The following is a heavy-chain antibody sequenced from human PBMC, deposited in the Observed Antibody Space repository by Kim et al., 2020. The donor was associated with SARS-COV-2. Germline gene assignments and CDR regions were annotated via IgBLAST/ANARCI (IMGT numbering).Heavy chain of an antibody. V-gene: IGHV3-23*01. CDR1: GFTFSNYA. CDR2: IGARGTT. J-gene: IGHJ4*02. D-gene: IGHD2-21*02. Sequence: GGSLRLSCAASGFTFSNYAMDWVRQAPGKGLEWVSIIGARGTTYYADSVKGRFTISRDNSKNTLYLQMNSLRAEDTAVYYCAKVLRGKTEYTGGDDWGQGTLVTVSS. CDR3: AKVLRGKTEYTGGDD.